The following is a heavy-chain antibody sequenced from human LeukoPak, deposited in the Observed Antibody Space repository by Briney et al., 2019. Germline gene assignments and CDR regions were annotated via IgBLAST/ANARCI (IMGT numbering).Heavy chain of an antibody. V-gene: IGHV1-8*02. Sequence: ASVKVSCKASGYTFTSYYMHWVRQAPGQGLEWMGWMNPNSGNTGYAQKFQGRVTMTRNTSISTAYMELSSLRSEDTAVYYCAREGSTTQDAFDIWGQGTMVTVSS. CDR1: GYTFTSYY. CDR3: AREGSTTQDAFDI. J-gene: IGHJ3*02. D-gene: IGHD4-11*01. CDR2: MNPNSGNT.